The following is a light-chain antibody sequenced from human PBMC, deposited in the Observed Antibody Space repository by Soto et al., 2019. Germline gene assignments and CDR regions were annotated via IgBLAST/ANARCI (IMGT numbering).Light chain of an antibody. J-gene: IGKJ5*01. CDR1: QSISDW. CDR3: QQYNEWPIT. Sequence: DIQLTQSTSTLSAYVGDRVNITCRASQSISDWLAWYQQKAGKAPELLISDASTLATGVPSRFSGSGSGTEFTLTITSLQSEDFAVYYCQQYNEWPITFGQGTRLEI. V-gene: IGKV1-5*01. CDR2: DAS.